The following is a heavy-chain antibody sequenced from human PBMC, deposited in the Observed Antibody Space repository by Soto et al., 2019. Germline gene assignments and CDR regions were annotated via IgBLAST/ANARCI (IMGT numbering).Heavy chain of an antibody. V-gene: IGHV3-30-3*01. CDR3: ARAVELAVAGTKRTGFDY. CDR1: GFTSSSYA. J-gene: IGHJ4*02. Sequence: GGSLRLSCAASGFTSSSYAMHWVRQAPGKGLEWVAVISYDGSNKYYADSVKGRFTISRDNSKNTLYLQMNSLRAEDTAVYYCARAVELAVAGTKRTGFDYWGQGTLVTVSS. D-gene: IGHD6-19*01. CDR2: ISYDGSNK.